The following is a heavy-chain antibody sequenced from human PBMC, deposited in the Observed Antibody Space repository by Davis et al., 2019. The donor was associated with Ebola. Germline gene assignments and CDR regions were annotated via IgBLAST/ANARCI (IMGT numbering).Heavy chain of an antibody. CDR1: GGTFSSYA. J-gene: IGHJ6*02. CDR3: ARQKLAAGRDRVLNYGMDV. D-gene: IGHD6-13*01. V-gene: IGHV1-46*01. CDR2: INPSGGST. Sequence: ASVKVSCKASGGTFSSYAISWVRQAPGQGLEWMGIINPSGGSTSYAQKFQGRVTMTRDTSTSTVYMELSSLRSEDTAVYYCARQKLAAGRDRVLNYGMDVWGQGTTVTVSS.